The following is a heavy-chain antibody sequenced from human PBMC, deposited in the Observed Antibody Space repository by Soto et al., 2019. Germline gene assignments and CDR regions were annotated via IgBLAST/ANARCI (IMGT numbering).Heavy chain of an antibody. CDR2: IKQDGSEK. V-gene: IGHV3-7*01. J-gene: IGHJ6*03. CDR1: GFTFSSYW. D-gene: IGHD5-12*01. CDR3: ARDLAPPAYYYYMDV. Sequence: GGSLRLSCAASGFTFSSYWMSWVRQAPGKGLEWVANIKQDGSEKYYVDSVKGRFTISRDNAKNSLYLQMNSLRAEDTAVYYCARDLAPPAYYYYMDVWGKGTTVTVSS.